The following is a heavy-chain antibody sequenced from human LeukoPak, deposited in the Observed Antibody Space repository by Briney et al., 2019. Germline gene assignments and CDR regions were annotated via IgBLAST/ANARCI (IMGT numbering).Heavy chain of an antibody. J-gene: IGHJ3*02. V-gene: IGHV3-30*04. CDR3: ARDLRFLGPEAAFDI. CDR1: GFTFSSYA. CDR2: ISYDGSNK. Sequence: GGSLRLSCAASGFTFSSYAMHWVRQAPGKGLEWVAVISYDGSNKYYADSVKGRFTISRDNSKNTLYLQMNSLRAEDTAVYYCARDLRFLGPEAAFDIWGQGTMVTVSS. D-gene: IGHD3-3*01.